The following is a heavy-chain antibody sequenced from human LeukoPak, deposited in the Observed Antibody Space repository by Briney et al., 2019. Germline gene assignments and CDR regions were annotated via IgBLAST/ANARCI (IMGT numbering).Heavy chain of an antibody. D-gene: IGHD2-15*01. J-gene: IGHJ4*02. CDR1: GFMFSVYY. Sequence: GGSLRLSCATSGFMFSVYYMDWVRQAPGKGLEWVAHISTGGGIIYYADSVKGRFTISRDNARNSLFLQMNSLRTEDTGVYYCARTRWTSPWSGQWGRGTLVTVSS. CDR3: ARTRWTSPWSGQ. V-gene: IGHV3-48*03. CDR2: ISTGGGII.